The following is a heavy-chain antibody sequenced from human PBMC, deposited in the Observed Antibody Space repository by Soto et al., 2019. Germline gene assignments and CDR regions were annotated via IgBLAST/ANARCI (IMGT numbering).Heavy chain of an antibody. CDR2: IRSKAYGGTT. CDR3: PRSGLLCCGGEDHSYSFDL. CDR1: GFTFGDYA. J-gene: IGHJ4*02. Sequence: SLGLSCTASGFTFGDYAMSWFRQAPGKGLEWVGFIRSKAYGGTTEYAASVKGRFTISRDDSKSIAYLQMNRLKTEDTAVSSCPRSGLLCCGGEDHSYSFDLRGRRDLVIVYS. D-gene: IGHD2-21*01. V-gene: IGHV3-49*03.